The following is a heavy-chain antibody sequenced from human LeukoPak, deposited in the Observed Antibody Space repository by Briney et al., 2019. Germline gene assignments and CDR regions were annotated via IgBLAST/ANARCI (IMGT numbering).Heavy chain of an antibody. V-gene: IGHV3-48*03. Sequence: GGSLRLSCAASGFTFSSYEMNWVRQAPGKGLEGVSYISSSGSTIYYADSVKGRFTISRDPSKNTLFLQMNSLRAEDTAVYYCAKGGTWSYYYYYMDVWGKGTTVTVSS. CDR1: GFTFSSYE. J-gene: IGHJ6*03. CDR2: ISSSGSTI. D-gene: IGHD3-10*01. CDR3: AKGGTWSYYYYYMDV.